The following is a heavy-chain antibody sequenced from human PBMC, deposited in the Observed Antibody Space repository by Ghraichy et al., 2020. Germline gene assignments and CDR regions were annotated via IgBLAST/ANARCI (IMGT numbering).Heavy chain of an antibody. V-gene: IGHV1-8*01. D-gene: IGHD2-2*01. CDR3: ARGNEYCSSTSCYSGLTYNWFDP. J-gene: IGHJ5*02. Sequence: ASVKVSCKASAYTFTSYDINWVRQATGQGLEWMGWMNPNSGNTGYAQKFQGRVTMTRNTSISTAYMELSSLRSDDTAVYYCARGNEYCSSTSCYSGLTYNWFDPWGQGTLVTGSS. CDR1: AYTFTSYD. CDR2: MNPNSGNT.